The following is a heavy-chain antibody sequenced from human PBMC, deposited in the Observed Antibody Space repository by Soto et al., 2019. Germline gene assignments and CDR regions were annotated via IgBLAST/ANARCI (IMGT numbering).Heavy chain of an antibody. Sequence: EVQLLESGGGLIQPGGSLRLSCAASEFTFSNYAMSWVRQAAGKGLEWVSGISGSGGSTYYADSVKGRFTISRDNSKNTLYLQMNSLRAEDTAVYYCARNRRGYSYGYIAYWGQGTLVTVSS. CDR3: ARNRRGYSYGYIAY. J-gene: IGHJ4*02. CDR2: ISGSGGST. CDR1: EFTFSNYA. V-gene: IGHV3-23*01. D-gene: IGHD5-18*01.